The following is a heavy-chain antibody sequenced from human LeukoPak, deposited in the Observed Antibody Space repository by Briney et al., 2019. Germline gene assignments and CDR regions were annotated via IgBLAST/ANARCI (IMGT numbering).Heavy chain of an antibody. CDR3: ARGDYYYDSSGYLRTLGDVFDI. D-gene: IGHD3-22*01. J-gene: IGHJ3*02. V-gene: IGHV3-21*01. Sequence: PGGSLRLSCAASGFTFSSYSMNWVRQAPGKGLEWVSSISSSSSYIYYADSVKGRFTISRDNAKNSLYLQMNSLRAEDTAVYYCARGDYYYDSSGYLRTLGDVFDIWGQGTMVTVSS. CDR1: GFTFSSYS. CDR2: ISSSSSYI.